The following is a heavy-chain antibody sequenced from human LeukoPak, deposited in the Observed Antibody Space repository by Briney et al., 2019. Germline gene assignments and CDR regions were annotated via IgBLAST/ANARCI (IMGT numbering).Heavy chain of an antibody. Sequence: GESLRLSCAASGFISGSYWMSWVRQVQGKGLEWVANIKQDGSETYYMDSVEGRFTISRDNAKNALIMQMNSHRADYTALYYCSRGVTSAWYLRYYFEYWGQGILVTVSS. CDR2: IKQDGSET. D-gene: IGHD2-15*01. CDR3: SRGVTSAWYLRYYFEY. J-gene: IGHJ4*02. V-gene: IGHV3-7*03. CDR1: GFISGSYW.